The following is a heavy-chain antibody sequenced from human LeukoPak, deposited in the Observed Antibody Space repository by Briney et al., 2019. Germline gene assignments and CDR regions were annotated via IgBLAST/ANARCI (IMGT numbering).Heavy chain of an antibody. Sequence: GASVKVSCKASGYTFTSYGISWVRQAPGQGLEWMGWISAYNGNTNYAQKLHGRVTMTTDTSTSTAYMELRSLRSDDTAVYYCARERGPGLRFGGRPYYYGMDVWGKGTTVTVSS. J-gene: IGHJ6*04. CDR2: ISAYNGNT. D-gene: IGHD3-10*01. CDR3: ARERGPGLRFGGRPYYYGMDV. V-gene: IGHV1-18*04. CDR1: GYTFTSYG.